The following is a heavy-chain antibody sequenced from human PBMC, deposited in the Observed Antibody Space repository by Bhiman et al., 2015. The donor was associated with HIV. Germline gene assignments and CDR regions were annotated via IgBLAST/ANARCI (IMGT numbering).Heavy chain of an antibody. J-gene: IGHJ4*02. V-gene: IGHV3-48*03. D-gene: IGHD6-13*01. CDR2: ISSSSSYI. CDR3: AREFTGYSSSNFDY. CDR1: GFTFSSYE. Sequence: EVHLVESGGGLVQPGGSLRLSCAASGFTFSSYEMNWVRQAPGKGLEWVSSISSSSSYIYYADSVKGRFTISRDNAKNSLYLQVNSLRAEDTAVYYCAREFTGYSSSNFDYWGQGTLVTVSS.